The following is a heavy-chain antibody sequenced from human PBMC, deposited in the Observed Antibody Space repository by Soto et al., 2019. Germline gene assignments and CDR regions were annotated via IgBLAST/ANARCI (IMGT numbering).Heavy chain of an antibody. Sequence: VQLVESGGGVVQPGRSLRLSCAASGFTFSSYAMHWVRQAPGKGLEWVAVISYDGSNKYYADSVKGRFTISRDNSKNTLYLQMNSLRAEDTAVYYCARAEYLDYYYYGMDVWGQGTTVTVSS. J-gene: IGHJ6*02. CDR2: ISYDGSNK. CDR1: GFTFSSYA. CDR3: ARAEYLDYYYYGMDV. V-gene: IGHV3-30-3*01. D-gene: IGHD3-9*01.